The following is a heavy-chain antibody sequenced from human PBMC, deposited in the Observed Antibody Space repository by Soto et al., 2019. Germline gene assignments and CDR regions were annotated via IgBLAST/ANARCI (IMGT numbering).Heavy chain of an antibody. CDR3: ARVPLIRGIILTVRGC. CDR2: ISTYNDNT. CDR1: GYTFSSYG. J-gene: IGHJ4*02. Sequence: VASVKVSGKASGYTFSSYGINWVRQAPGQGLEWLGWISTYNDNTAFAQNLQGRVTMTTDTSTSTAYMELRSLRSDDTAVYYCARVPLIRGIILTVRGCRGKGSLVAVSS. D-gene: IGHD3-10*01. V-gene: IGHV1-18*04.